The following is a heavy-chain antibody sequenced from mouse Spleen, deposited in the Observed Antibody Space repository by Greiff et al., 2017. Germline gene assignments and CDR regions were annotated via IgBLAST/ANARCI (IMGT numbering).Heavy chain of an antibody. CDR2: ISTYYGDA. V-gene: IGHV1S137*01. Sequence: QVQLQQSGAELVRPGVSVKISCKGSGYTFTDYAMHWVKQSHAKSLEWIGVISTYYGDASYNQKFKGKATMTVDKSSSTAYMELARLTSEDSAIYYCARFDVHAMDYWGQGTSVTVSS. CDR3: ARFDVHAMDY. CDR1: GYTFTDYA. D-gene: IGHD2-3*01. J-gene: IGHJ4*01.